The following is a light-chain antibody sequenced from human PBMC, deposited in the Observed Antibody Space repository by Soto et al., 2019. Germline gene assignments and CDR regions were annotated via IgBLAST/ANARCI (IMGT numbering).Light chain of an antibody. CDR3: QQRSNWPPT. J-gene: IGKJ4*01. CDR2: DAS. Sequence: EIVLTQSPATLSLSPGERATLSCMASQSVSSYLAWYQQKPGQAPRLLIYDASNRATGIPARFSGSGSGTEFTPTISSLEPEDFAVFYCQQRSNWPPTFGGGTKVDIK. CDR1: QSVSSY. V-gene: IGKV3-11*01.